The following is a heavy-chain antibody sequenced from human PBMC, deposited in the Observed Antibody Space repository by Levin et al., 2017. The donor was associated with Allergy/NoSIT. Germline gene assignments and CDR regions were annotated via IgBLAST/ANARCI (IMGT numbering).Heavy chain of an antibody. CDR1: GGSISSYY. CDR3: ARYLATTVTFDS. CDR2: IYYSGNT. D-gene: IGHD4-17*01. V-gene: IGHV4-59*01. J-gene: IGHJ4*02. Sequence: SSETLSLTCTVSGGSISSYYWSWIRQPPGKGLEWIGYIYYSGNTNYNPSLKSRVTISVDTSKKQFSLKLNSVTAADTAVYYCARYLATTVTFDSWGQGTLVTVSS.